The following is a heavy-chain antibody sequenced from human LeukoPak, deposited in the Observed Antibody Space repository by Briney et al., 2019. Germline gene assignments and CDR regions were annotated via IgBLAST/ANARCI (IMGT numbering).Heavy chain of an antibody. V-gene: IGHV3-66*03. J-gene: IGHJ4*02. CDR1: GFTVSSNY. D-gene: IGHD4-17*01. CDR2: IYSSGTT. CDR3: VKGGLRGRYFDY. Sequence: GGSLRLSCAASGFTVSSNYMSWVRQAPGKGLEWVAGIYSSGTTYYADSVKGRFNISRDNSKNTLYLQMSSLRAEDTAVYYCVKGGLRGRYFDYWGQGTLVTVSS.